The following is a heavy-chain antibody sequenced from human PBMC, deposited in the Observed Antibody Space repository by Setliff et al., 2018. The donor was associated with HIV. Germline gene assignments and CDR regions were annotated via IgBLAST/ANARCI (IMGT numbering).Heavy chain of an antibody. V-gene: IGHV4-4*07. D-gene: IGHD3-10*01. CDR3: ARARITMIGGRLEPYAFDR. CDR2: VHSTGTT. CDR1: GGSFSTYY. J-gene: IGHJ3*01. Sequence: TSETLSLTCTVSGGSFSTYYWSWIRQPAGEGPEYIGRVHSTGTTIYNPSLKSRVTMSVDASKNQLPLKLRSVTAADTAVYYCARARITMIGGRLEPYAFDRWGQETKVTVSS.